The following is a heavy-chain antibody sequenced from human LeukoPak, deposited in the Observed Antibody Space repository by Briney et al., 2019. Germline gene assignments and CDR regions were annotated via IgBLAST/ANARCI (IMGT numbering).Heavy chain of an antibody. V-gene: IGHV1-8*01. CDR3: ARGLTMVRGVIISY. CDR1: GYTFTSYD. CDR2: MNPNSGNT. D-gene: IGHD3-10*01. Sequence: GASVKVSCKASGYTFTSYDINWVRQATGQGLEWMGWMNPNSGNTGYAQKFQGRVTMTRNTSISTAYMELSSLRSEDTAVYYCARGLTMVRGVIISYWGQGTLVTVS. J-gene: IGHJ4*02.